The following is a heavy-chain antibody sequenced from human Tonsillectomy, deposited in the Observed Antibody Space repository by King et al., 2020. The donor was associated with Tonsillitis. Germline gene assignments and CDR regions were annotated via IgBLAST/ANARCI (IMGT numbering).Heavy chain of an antibody. Sequence: VQLVESGGGLVQPGGSLRLSCAASGFTFSSYEMNWVRQAPGKGLEWGSYISSSGSTIYYADSVKGRFTISRDNAKNSLYLQMNSLRAEDTAVYYCARDAYSSSWYYWGQGTLVTVSS. D-gene: IGHD6-13*01. CDR1: GFTFSSYE. CDR2: ISSSGSTI. J-gene: IGHJ4*02. CDR3: ARDAYSSSWYY. V-gene: IGHV3-48*03.